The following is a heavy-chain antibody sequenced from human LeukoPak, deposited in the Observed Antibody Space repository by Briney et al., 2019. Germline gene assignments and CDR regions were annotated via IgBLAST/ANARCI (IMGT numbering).Heavy chain of an antibody. CDR1: GFTFSSYG. V-gene: IGHV3-30*02. D-gene: IGHD3-9*01. CDR3: AKGLRYFDWLLH. Sequence: GGSLRLSCAASGFTFSSYGMHRVRQAPGKGLEWVAFIRYDGSNKYYADSVKGRFTISRDNSKSTLYLQMNSLRAEDTAVYYCAKGLRYFDWLLHWGQGTLATVSS. CDR2: IRYDGSNK. J-gene: IGHJ4*02.